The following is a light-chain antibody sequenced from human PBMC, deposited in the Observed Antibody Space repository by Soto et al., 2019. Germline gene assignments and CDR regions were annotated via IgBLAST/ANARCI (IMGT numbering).Light chain of an antibody. CDR2: DVS. V-gene: IGKV1-5*01. Sequence: DIQMTQSPTTLSASVGDRVPITCRASQSISTLLAWYQQKPGKAPKLLIYDVSSLQSGVPLRFSGNGSGTEFTLTTSSLQPDDFATYYCQQYNNDWAFGQGPKLDI. CDR3: QQYNNDWA. J-gene: IGKJ2*01. CDR1: QSISTL.